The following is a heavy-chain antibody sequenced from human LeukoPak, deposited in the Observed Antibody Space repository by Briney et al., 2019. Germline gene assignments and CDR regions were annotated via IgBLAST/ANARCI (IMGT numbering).Heavy chain of an antibody. Sequence: GGSLRLSCAASGFTFTRYWMAWVRQAPGKGLEWVSAISGSGGSTYYADSVKGRFTISRDNSKNTLYLQMNSLRAEDTAVYYCAKDEDSNPPPFDYWGQGTLVTVSS. CDR3: AKDEDSNPPPFDY. J-gene: IGHJ4*02. V-gene: IGHV3-23*01. CDR1: GFTFTRYW. D-gene: IGHD4-11*01. CDR2: ISGSGGST.